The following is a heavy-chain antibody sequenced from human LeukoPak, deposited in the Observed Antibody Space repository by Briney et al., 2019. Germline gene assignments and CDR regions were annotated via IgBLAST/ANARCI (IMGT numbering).Heavy chain of an antibody. J-gene: IGHJ3*02. D-gene: IGHD2-15*01. CDR3: ASLPRLRDRAFGI. Sequence: GGSLRLSCAASGFTFSSYSMNWVRQAPGKGLEWVSSISSSSSYIYYADSVKGRFTISRDNAKNTLYLQMNSLRVEDTAVYYCASLPRLRDRAFGIWGQGTMVTVSS. V-gene: IGHV3-21*01. CDR2: ISSSSSYI. CDR1: GFTFSSYS.